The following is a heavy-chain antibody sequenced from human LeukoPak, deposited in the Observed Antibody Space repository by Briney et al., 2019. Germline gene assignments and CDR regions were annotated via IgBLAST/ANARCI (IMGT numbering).Heavy chain of an antibody. CDR2: IYSSGST. D-gene: IGHD2-15*01. Sequence: SETLSLTCTVSGGSISSYYWTWIRQPAGKGLEWIGCIYSSGSTNYNPSLKSRVTISVDTSKNQFSLKVNSVTAADTAVYYCARQVVAAATTFDYWGQGTLVTVSS. CDR3: ARQVVAAATTFDY. J-gene: IGHJ4*02. V-gene: IGHV4-59*08. CDR1: GGSISSYY.